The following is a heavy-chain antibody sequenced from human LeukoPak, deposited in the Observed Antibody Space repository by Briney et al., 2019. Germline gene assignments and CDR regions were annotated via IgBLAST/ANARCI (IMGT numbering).Heavy chain of an antibody. Sequence: GGSLRLSCAASGFTSSSYAMSWVRQAPGKELEWVSPISADGRGTYYADSVQGRFTISRDNSKNTLYLQMNSLRAEDTAVYYCAKEHILTGYSDYWGQGTLVTVSS. CDR3: AKEHILTGYSDY. CDR2: ISADGRGT. V-gene: IGHV3-23*01. D-gene: IGHD3-9*01. CDR1: GFTSSSYA. J-gene: IGHJ4*02.